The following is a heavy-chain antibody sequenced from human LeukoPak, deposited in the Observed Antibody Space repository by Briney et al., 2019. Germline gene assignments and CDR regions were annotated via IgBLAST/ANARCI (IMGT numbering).Heavy chain of an antibody. Sequence: EPGRSLRLSCAASGFTFSSYAMHWVRQAPGKGLEWVAVISYDGSNKYYADSVKGRFTISRDNSKNTLYLQMNSLRAEDTAVYYCAKDPVGGVIVYYFDYWGQGTLVTVSS. D-gene: IGHD3-16*02. V-gene: IGHV3-30*04. J-gene: IGHJ4*02. CDR2: ISYDGSNK. CDR1: GFTFSSYA. CDR3: AKDPVGGVIVYYFDY.